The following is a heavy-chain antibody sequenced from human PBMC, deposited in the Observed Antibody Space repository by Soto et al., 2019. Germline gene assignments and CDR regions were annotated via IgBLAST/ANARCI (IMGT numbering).Heavy chain of an antibody. V-gene: IGHV4-31*03. CDR2: IYYSGST. D-gene: IGHD3-10*01. CDR3: ASKRLWFGESTSDYYGMDV. Sequence: SETLSLTSTVSGGSISSGGYYWSWIRQHPGKGLEWIGYIYYSGSTYYNPSLKSRVTISVDTSKNQFSLKLSSVTAADTAVYYCASKRLWFGESTSDYYGMDVWGQGTTVTVSS. CDR1: GGSISSGGYY. J-gene: IGHJ6*02.